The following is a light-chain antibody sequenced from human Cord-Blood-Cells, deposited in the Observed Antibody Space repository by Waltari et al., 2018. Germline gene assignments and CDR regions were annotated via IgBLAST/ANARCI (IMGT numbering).Light chain of an antibody. J-gene: IGKJ5*01. CDR3: QQSYSTPIT. CDR1: QSISSY. V-gene: IGKV1-39*01. CDR2: AAS. Sequence: DIQMTQSPSSLSASVGDRVTITCRASQSISSYLNLYHQKPGKAPKLLIYAASSLQSGVPSRFSGSGSGTDFTLTISSLQPEDFATYYCQQSYSTPITFGQGTRLEIK.